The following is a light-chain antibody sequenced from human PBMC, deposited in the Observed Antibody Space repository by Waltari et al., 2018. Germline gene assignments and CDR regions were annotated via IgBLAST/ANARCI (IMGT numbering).Light chain of an antibody. CDR1: SSDDGGSNY. Sequence: QSALTQPASVSGSSGQSITISCTGTSSDDGGSNYASWYQQHPGKAPKLMIYDISNRPSGVSNRFSGSKSGNTASLTISGLQAEDEADYYCSSYTSSTVVFGGGTKLTVL. J-gene: IGLJ2*01. CDR2: DIS. V-gene: IGLV2-14*03. CDR3: SSYTSSTVV.